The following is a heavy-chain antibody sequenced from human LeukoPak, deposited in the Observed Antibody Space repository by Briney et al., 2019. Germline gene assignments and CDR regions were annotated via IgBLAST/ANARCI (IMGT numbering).Heavy chain of an antibody. D-gene: IGHD6-19*01. CDR3: ARDRGSGWYGDLGY. CDR2: IYSGGST. V-gene: IGHV3-66*01. J-gene: IGHJ4*02. Sequence: GGSLRLSCAASGFTVSSNYVSWVRQAPGKGLEWVSVIYSGGSTYYADSVKGRFTISRDNSKNTLYLEMNSLRAEDTAVYYCARDRGSGWYGDLGYWGQGTLVTVSS. CDR1: GFTVSSNY.